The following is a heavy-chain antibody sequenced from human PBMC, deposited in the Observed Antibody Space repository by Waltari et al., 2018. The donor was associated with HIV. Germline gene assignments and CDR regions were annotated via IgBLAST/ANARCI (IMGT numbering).Heavy chain of an antibody. V-gene: IGHV5-51*03. CDR3: ARRLVGADAFEI. Sequence: EVQLVQSGAEVKKPGQSLKISCKGYGYSFTSYWIGWVRQAPGTGLEWRGDIYPADSDTTYNPSFRGQVTISVDTSISTAYVQWRSLKASDTAVYFCARRLVGADAFEIWGQGTEVIVSS. D-gene: IGHD1-26*01. J-gene: IGHJ3*02. CDR1: GYSFTSYW. CDR2: IYPADSDT.